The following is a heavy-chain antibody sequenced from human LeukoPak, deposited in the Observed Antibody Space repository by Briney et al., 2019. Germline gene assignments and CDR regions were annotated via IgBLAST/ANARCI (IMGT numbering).Heavy chain of an antibody. V-gene: IGHV3-33*01. CDR2: IWYDGSNK. CDR3: AREPEDYFDY. J-gene: IGHJ4*02. CDR1: GFTFSSYG. Sequence: GGSLRLSFPPSGFTFSSYGMHWVRKAPGKGLEWVAVIWYDGSNKYYADSVKGRFTISRDNSKNTLYLQMNSLRAEDTAVYYCAREPEDYFDYWGQGTLVTVSS. D-gene: IGHD1-14*01.